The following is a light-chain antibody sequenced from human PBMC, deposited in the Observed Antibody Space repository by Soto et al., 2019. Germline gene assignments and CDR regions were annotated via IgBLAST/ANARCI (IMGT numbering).Light chain of an antibody. CDR1: QSVSGY. Sequence: EIVLTQSPATLSLSPGERATLSCRASQSVSGYLAWYQQKPGQAPRLLIYDGSHRATGIPARFSGSGSGTEFTLIINSLETEDFAIYYCQQYGSSPNTFGQGTRLEIK. J-gene: IGKJ5*01. V-gene: IGKV3-11*01. CDR2: DGS. CDR3: QQYGSSPNT.